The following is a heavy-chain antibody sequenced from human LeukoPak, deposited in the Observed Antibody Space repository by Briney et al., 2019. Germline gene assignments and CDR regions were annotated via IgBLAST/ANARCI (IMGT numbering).Heavy chain of an antibody. J-gene: IGHJ6*03. CDR3: ARDPYSGNYGAYYYYYMDV. CDR2: ITSSSSYI. Sequence: GGSLRLSCAASGFTFTSYNMNWVRQAPGKGLEWVSSITSSSSYIYYADSVKGRFTISRDNAKNSLYLQMDSLRVEDTAEYYCARDPYSGNYGAYYYYYMDVWGKGTTVSVSS. CDR1: GFTFTSYN. D-gene: IGHD1-26*01. V-gene: IGHV3-21*06.